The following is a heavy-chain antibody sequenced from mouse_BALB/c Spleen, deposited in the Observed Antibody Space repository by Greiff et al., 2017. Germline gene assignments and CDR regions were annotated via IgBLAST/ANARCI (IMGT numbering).Heavy chain of an antibody. CDR3: ARDVYDYDDGAWFAY. D-gene: IGHD2-4*01. J-gene: IGHJ3*01. CDR1: GFSFTSYG. Sequence: VQLQQSGPGLVAPSQSLSITCTVSGFSFTSYGVYWVRQPPGKGLEWLGVIWAGGSTNYNSALMSRLSISKDNSKSQVFLKMNSLQTDDTAMYYRARDVYDYDDGAWFAYWGQGTLVTVSA. V-gene: IGHV2-9*02. CDR2: IWAGGST.